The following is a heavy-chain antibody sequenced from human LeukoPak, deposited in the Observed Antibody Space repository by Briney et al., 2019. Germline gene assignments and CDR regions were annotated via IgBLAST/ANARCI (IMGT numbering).Heavy chain of an antibody. J-gene: IGHJ5*02. D-gene: IGHD3-10*01. CDR1: GGSFSGYY. CDR3: ARHALLWFGELLAPSWFDP. CDR2: INHSGST. V-gene: IGHV4-34*01. Sequence: PSETLSLTCAVYGGSFSGYYWSWIRQPPGKGLEWIGEINHSGSTNYNPSLKSRVTISVDTSKNQFSLKLSSVTAADTAVYYCARHALLWFGELLAPSWFDPWGQGTLVTVSS.